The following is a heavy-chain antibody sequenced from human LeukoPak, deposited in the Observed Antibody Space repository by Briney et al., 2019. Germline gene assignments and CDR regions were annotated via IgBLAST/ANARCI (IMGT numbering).Heavy chain of an antibody. Sequence: SETLSLTCSVSGDSISSSLYYWGWLRQPPGQGLEWLGSVYYSGSTYYNPSLKSRVTISADTSKNQFSLKLTSVTAADTAVYYCASRDWFESRTFDIWGQGTMVTVSS. V-gene: IGHV4-39*01. J-gene: IGHJ3*02. CDR3: ASRDWFESRTFDI. CDR1: GDSISSSLYY. CDR2: VYYSGST. D-gene: IGHD3/OR15-3a*01.